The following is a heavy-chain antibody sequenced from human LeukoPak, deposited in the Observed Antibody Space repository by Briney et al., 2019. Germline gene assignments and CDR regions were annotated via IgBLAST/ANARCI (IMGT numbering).Heavy chain of an antibody. Sequence: PSETLSLTCAVYGGSFSGYYWSWIRQPPGKGREWVGEINHSGRTNYNPSLKSRVTISVDTSKNQFSLKLSSVPAADTAVYYCARQRPYYYGSGSPPYYYYYYYMDVWGKGTTVTISS. CDR1: GGSFSGYY. J-gene: IGHJ6*03. V-gene: IGHV4-34*01. D-gene: IGHD3-10*01. CDR3: ARQRPYYYGSGSPPYYYYYYYMDV. CDR2: INHSGRT.